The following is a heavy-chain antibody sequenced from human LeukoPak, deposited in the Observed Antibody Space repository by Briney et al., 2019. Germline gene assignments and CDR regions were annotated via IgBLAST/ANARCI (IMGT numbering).Heavy chain of an antibody. CDR1: GGSISSYY. Sequence: PSETLSLTCTVSGGSISSYYWSWIRQPPGKGLEWIGYIYYSGSTNHNPSLKSRVTMSVDTSKNQFSLKLSSVTAADTAVYYCARDFLPVTGYFDYWGQGTLVTVSS. D-gene: IGHD3-3*01. CDR3: ARDFLPVTGYFDY. CDR2: IYYSGST. J-gene: IGHJ4*02. V-gene: IGHV4-59*01.